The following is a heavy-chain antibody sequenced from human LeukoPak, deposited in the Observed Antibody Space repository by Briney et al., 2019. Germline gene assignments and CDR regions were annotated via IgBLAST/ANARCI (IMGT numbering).Heavy chain of an antibody. Sequence: SETLSLTCTVSGGSISSSSYYWGWIRQPPGKGPEWIGSIYYSGSTYYNPSLKSRVTISVDTSKNQFSLKLSSVTAADTAVYYCAITHTGSYLGTYYSSPNLFDYWGQGTLVTVSS. CDR1: GGSISSSSYY. V-gene: IGHV4-39*01. J-gene: IGHJ4*02. D-gene: IGHD3-10*01. CDR3: AITHTGSYLGTYYSSPNLFDY. CDR2: IYYSGST.